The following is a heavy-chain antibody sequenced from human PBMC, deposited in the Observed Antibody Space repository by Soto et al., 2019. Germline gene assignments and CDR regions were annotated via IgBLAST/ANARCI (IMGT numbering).Heavy chain of an antibody. D-gene: IGHD3-10*01. CDR3: ARGDPLLWFGEKVYYGMDV. CDR2: IYYSGST. J-gene: IGHJ6*02. CDR1: GGSISSYY. Sequence: QVQLQESGPGLVKPSETLSLTCTVSGGSISSYYWSWIRQPPGKGLEWIGYIYYSGSTNYNPSLXSRVTIAVDTPXXXFXVKLSSVTAADTAVYYCARGDPLLWFGEKVYYGMDVWGQGTTVTVSS. V-gene: IGHV4-59*01.